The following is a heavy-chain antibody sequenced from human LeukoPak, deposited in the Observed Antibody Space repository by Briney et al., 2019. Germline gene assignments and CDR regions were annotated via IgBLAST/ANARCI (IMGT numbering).Heavy chain of an antibody. CDR2: INQDGGTT. Sequence: TGRSLRLSCAASGFTFSSLWMSWVRQAPGRGPEWVANINQDGGTTYYVASVKGRFTISRDNAKNSPSLQMSSLRAEDTAVYYCTKDRQGPNQYHMDVWGKGTTVTVSS. CDR3: TKDRQGPNQYHMDV. V-gene: IGHV3-7*01. CDR1: GFTFSSLW. J-gene: IGHJ6*03.